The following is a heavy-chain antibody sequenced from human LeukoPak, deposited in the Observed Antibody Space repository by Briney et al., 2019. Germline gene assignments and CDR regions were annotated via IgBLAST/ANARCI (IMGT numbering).Heavy chain of an antibody. V-gene: IGHV1-69*05. D-gene: IGHD3-22*01. CDR3: ARDLGSYDSSFDI. J-gene: IGHJ3*02. Sequence: SVKVSCMASGGTFSSYAISWVRQAPGQGLEWMGGIIPIFGTANYAQKFQGRVTMTRDTSISTAYMELSRLRSDDTAVYYCARDLGSYDSSFDIWGQGTMVTVSS. CDR1: GGTFSSYA. CDR2: IIPIFGTA.